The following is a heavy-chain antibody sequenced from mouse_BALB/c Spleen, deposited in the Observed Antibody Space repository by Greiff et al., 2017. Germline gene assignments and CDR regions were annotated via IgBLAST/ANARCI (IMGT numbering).Heavy chain of an antibody. CDR2: IHYSGST. Sequence: DVKLQESGPDLVKPSQSLSLTCTVTGYSITSGYSWHWIRQFPGNKLEWMGYIHYSGSTNYNPSLKSRISITRDTSKNQFFLQLNSVTTEDTATYYCARFTTVVATVDYWGQGTTLTVSS. V-gene: IGHV3-1*02. D-gene: IGHD1-1*01. CDR1: GYSITSGYS. CDR3: ARFTTVVATVDY. J-gene: IGHJ2*01.